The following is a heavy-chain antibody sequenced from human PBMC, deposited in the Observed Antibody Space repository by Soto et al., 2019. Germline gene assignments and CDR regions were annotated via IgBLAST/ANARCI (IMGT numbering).Heavy chain of an antibody. J-gene: IGHJ6*03. V-gene: IGHV3-21*01. CDR3: ARGGYCSSTSLSCYYYYMDV. CDR1: GFTFSSYS. CDR2: ISSSSSYI. Sequence: GGSLRLSCAASGFTFSSYSMNWVRQAPGKGLEWVSSISSSSSYIYYADSVKGRFTISRDNAKNSLYLQMNSLRAEDTAVYYCARGGYCSSTSLSCYYYYMDVWGKGTTVTVSS. D-gene: IGHD2-2*01.